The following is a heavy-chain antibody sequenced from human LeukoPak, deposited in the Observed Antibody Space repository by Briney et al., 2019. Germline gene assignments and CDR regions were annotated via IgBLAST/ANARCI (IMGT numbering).Heavy chain of an antibody. CDR3: ASSSSWYSFDY. Sequence: PSETLSLTCTVSGGSITSTYWSWIRQPPGKGLEWIGYIHHSGNTNYNPSLKSRVTMSVDTSKDQFSLKLSSVTAADTAVYYCASSSSWYSFDYWGQGTLVTVSS. CDR1: GGSITSTY. J-gene: IGHJ4*02. D-gene: IGHD6-13*01. V-gene: IGHV4-59*01. CDR2: IHHSGNT.